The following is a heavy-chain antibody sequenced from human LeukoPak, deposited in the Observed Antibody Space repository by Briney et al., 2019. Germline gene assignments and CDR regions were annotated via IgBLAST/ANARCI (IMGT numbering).Heavy chain of an antibody. CDR2: IYYSGST. J-gene: IGHJ4*02. D-gene: IGHD6-13*01. V-gene: IGHV4-31*03. Sequence: SQTLSLTCTVSGGSISSGGYSWSWIRQHPGKGLEWIGYIYYSGSTYYNPSLKSRVTISVDTSKNQFSLKLSSVTAADTAVYYCARESSFSWYYFDYWGQGTLVTVSS. CDR3: ARESSFSWYYFDY. CDR1: GGSISSGGYS.